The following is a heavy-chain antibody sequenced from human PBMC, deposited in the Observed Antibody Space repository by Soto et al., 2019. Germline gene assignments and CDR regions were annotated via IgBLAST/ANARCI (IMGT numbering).Heavy chain of an antibody. CDR1: GGSVSSGRYY. CDR2: IYYTGTT. CDR3: ARSGSGSGWL. D-gene: IGHD6-19*01. Sequence: QVQLQESGPGLVKPSETLSLTCTVSGGSVSSGRYYWSWVRQPPGKALEWIGYIYYTGTTKYNPSLKSRVTISVDTSKTQSSLKLTSLTAADTAVYYCARSGSGSGWLGGRGTHVTVYS. J-gene: IGHJ4*02. V-gene: IGHV4-61*01.